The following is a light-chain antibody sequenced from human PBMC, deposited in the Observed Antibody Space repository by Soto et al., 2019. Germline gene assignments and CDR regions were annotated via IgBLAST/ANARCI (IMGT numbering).Light chain of an antibody. CDR1: QRISGW. J-gene: IGKJ1*01. CDR3: QQYHTYS. Sequence: DIQLTQSPSTLSASVGDRVIITCRASQRISGWMAWYQQKPGKAPNLLIYKTLNTGVPSRFRGSGSGTEFTLISSSLQPDDFATYCCQQYHTYSFGQGTTVEIK. V-gene: IGKV1-5*03. CDR2: KT.